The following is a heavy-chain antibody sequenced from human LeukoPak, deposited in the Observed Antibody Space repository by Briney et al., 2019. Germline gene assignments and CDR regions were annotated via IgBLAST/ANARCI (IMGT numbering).Heavy chain of an antibody. CDR3: ARAPYYYDSNGPRLDY. Sequence: ASVKVSCKASGYTFTSYGISWVRQAPGQGLEWMGWISAYNGNTNYAQKLQGRVTMTTDTSTSTAYMELRSLRSDDTAVYYCARAPYYYDSNGPRLDYWGQGTLVTVSS. V-gene: IGHV1-18*01. CDR1: GYTFTSYG. J-gene: IGHJ4*02. D-gene: IGHD3-22*01. CDR2: ISAYNGNT.